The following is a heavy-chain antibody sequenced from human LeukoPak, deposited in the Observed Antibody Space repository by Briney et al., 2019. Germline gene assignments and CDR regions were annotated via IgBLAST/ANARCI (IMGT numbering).Heavy chain of an antibody. J-gene: IGHJ3*02. D-gene: IGHD3-10*01. V-gene: IGHV3-30*03. CDR2: ISYDGSNN. CDR3: ARTYYYGAFDI. CDR1: GFTFSSYG. Sequence: GGSLRLSCAASGFTFSSYGMHWVRQAPGKGLEWVAVISYDGSNNYYADSVKGRFTISRDNAKNSLYLQMNSLRAEDTAVYYCARTYYYGAFDIWGQGTMVTVSS.